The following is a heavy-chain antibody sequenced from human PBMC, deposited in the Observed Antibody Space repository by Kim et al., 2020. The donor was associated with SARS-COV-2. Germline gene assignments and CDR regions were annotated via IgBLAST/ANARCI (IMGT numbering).Heavy chain of an antibody. V-gene: IGHV1-69*04. CDR3: ARGGTFDYYYGMDV. J-gene: IGHJ6*02. Sequence: AQKFQGRVTITADKSTSTAYMELSSLRSEDTAVYYCARGGTFDYYYGMDVWGQGTTVTVSS. D-gene: IGHD1-1*01.